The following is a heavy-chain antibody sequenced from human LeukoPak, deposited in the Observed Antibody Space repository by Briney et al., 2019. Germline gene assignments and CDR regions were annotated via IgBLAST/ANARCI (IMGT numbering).Heavy chain of an antibody. CDR2: IYYIGST. Sequence: SETLSLTCSVSDDSITMYYWTWIRQPPGKGLEWMGNIYYIGSTNYNPSLKSRVTISVDTSKNQFSLKVNSVTAADTAVYYCARRGAYSIDYWGQGTLVTVSS. J-gene: IGHJ4*02. CDR3: ARRGAYSIDY. D-gene: IGHD3-16*01. CDR1: DDSITMYY. V-gene: IGHV4-59*01.